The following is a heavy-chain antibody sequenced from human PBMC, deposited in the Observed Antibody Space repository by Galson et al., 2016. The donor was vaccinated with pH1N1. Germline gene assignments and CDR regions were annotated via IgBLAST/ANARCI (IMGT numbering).Heavy chain of an antibody. CDR3: ARQNEGALDV. Sequence: QSGEEANKPGESLKISCKASGYSFTTHWSGWVRQMPGDGVEWMGIIYAGDSEARHSPSLKGQGSFSDDKSHTTADLQWMILKASDTAIYDCARQNEGALDVWGQGTTVTVSS. D-gene: IGHD1-1*01. CDR2: IYAGDSEA. V-gene: IGHV5-51*01. J-gene: IGHJ6*02. CDR1: GYSFTTHW.